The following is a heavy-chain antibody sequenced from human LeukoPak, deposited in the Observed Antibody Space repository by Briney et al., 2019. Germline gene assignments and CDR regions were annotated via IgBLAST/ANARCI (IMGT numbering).Heavy chain of an antibody. Sequence: GGSLRLSCAASGFTFSNYAMHWVRQAPGKGLEWVALISSDGTIKYYADSVKGRSSISRDNSKNTLYLQMNSLRAEDTAVYYCAKYAPPTTVVTRFFDYWGQGTLVTVSS. V-gene: IGHV3-30*18. CDR1: GFTFSNYA. D-gene: IGHD4-23*01. CDR3: AKYAPPTTVVTRFFDY. J-gene: IGHJ4*02. CDR2: ISSDGTIK.